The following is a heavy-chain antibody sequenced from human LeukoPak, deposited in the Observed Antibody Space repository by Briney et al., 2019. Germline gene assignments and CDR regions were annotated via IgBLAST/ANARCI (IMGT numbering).Heavy chain of an antibody. CDR2: VNPDGSET. V-gene: IGHV3-7*01. Sequence: GGSLRLSCATSGLTYSPSWMKWIQTATGKGLEWVANVNPDGSETYYLDSVKGRFTISRDNVKNSLYLLMNSLRAEDTAVYYCGRWGIEAAIDYWGQGTLVTVSS. J-gene: IGHJ4*02. CDR3: GRWGIEAAIDY. D-gene: IGHD2-2*01. CDR1: GLTYSPSW.